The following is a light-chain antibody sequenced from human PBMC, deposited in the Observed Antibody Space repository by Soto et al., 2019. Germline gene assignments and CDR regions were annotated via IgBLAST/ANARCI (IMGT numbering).Light chain of an antibody. CDR3: QQSFT. CDR2: KAS. CDR1: QSISSW. V-gene: IGKV1-5*03. J-gene: IGKJ3*01. Sequence: DIPMTQSPSTLSASVGDRVTITCRASQSISSWLAWYQQKPGKAPKLLIYKASSLESGVPSSFSGSGSGTAFTLTISSLQPDDFATYYCQQSFTFGPGTKVDIK.